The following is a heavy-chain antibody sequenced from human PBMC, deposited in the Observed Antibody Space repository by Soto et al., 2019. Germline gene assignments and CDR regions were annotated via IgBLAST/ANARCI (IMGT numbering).Heavy chain of an antibody. CDR3: ARCRDAFGLHT. V-gene: IGHV4-31*03. D-gene: IGHD2-15*01. CDR2: IHYRGKT. Sequence: QVQLQASGPGLVKPSETLSLPCNVSGGSINSGGYYWGWIRQHTGKGLEWIGYIHYRGKTSYNPSLQSRGSLSLYTFWLHFSVNLTSVTGADTAVYCCARCRDAFGLHTWAQEILGTVAS. CDR1: GGSINSGGYY. J-gene: IGHJ4*02.